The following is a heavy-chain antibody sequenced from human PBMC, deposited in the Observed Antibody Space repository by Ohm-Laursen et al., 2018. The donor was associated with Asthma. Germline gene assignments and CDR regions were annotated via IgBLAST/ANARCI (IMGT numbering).Heavy chain of an antibody. J-gene: IGHJ4*02. D-gene: IGHD3-22*01. CDR3: ARDYYDSSGYLY. Sequence: SLRLSCTASGFTFSSYSMNWVRQAPGKGLEWVSSISSSSSYIYYADSVKGRFTISRDNAKNSLYLQMNSLRAEDTAVYYCARDYYDSSGYLYWGQGTLVTVSS. CDR2: ISSSSSYI. V-gene: IGHV3-21*01. CDR1: GFTFSSYS.